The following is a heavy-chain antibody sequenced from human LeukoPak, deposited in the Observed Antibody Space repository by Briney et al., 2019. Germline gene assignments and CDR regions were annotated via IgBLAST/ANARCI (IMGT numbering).Heavy chain of an antibody. D-gene: IGHD2-2*01. Sequence: SETLSLTCSVSGDSMSSGGYLWTWMRQHPGKGLEWIGYIFYNGGSYYSPSLQSRLTISVDTSQKQFSLKMSSVTAADTAVYYCVRLTCSGSSCSGGGAFDVWGQGTVVTVYS. CDR1: GDSMSSGGYL. CDR3: VRLTCSGSSCSGGGAFDV. V-gene: IGHV4-31*03. CDR2: IFYNGGS. J-gene: IGHJ3*01.